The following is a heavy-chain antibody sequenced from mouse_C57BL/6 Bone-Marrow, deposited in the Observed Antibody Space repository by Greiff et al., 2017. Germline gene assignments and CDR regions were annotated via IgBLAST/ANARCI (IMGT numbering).Heavy chain of an antibody. CDR1: GYTFTSYW. Sequence: QVQLQQPGAELVQPGASVKMSCKASGYTFTSYWITWVNQTPGQGLEWIGDIYPGSGSTNYTEKFKSQARLTVDTSSSTAYMQLSSLTSEDSAVYYCAREGSYYSNYYAMDYWGQGTSVTVSS. V-gene: IGHV1-55*01. D-gene: IGHD2-5*01. CDR2: IYPGSGST. J-gene: IGHJ4*01. CDR3: AREGSYYSNYYAMDY.